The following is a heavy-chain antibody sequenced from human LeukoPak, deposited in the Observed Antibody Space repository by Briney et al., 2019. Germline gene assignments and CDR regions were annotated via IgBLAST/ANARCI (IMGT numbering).Heavy chain of an antibody. V-gene: IGHV4-59*01. Sequence: PSETLSLTCTVPGGSISSYYWSWIRQPPGKGLEWIGYIYYSGSTNYNPSLKSRVTISVDTSKNQFSLKLSSVTAADTAVYYCARGLYDYVWGSYRENYYFDYWGQGTLVTVSS. J-gene: IGHJ4*02. CDR2: IYYSGST. CDR3: ARGLYDYVWGSYRENYYFDY. CDR1: GGSISSYY. D-gene: IGHD3-16*02.